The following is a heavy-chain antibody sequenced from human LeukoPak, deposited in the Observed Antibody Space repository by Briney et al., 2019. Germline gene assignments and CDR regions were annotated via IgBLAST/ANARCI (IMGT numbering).Heavy chain of an antibody. CDR3: ARAGETIFGAPNWFDP. D-gene: IGHD3-3*01. CDR2: IIPIFGTA. CDR1: GGTFSSYA. J-gene: IGHJ5*02. Sequence: SVKVSCKASGGTFSSYAISWVRQAPGQGLEWMGGIIPIFGTANYAQKFQGRVTITADESTSTAYMELSSLRSEDTAVYYCARAGETIFGAPNWFDPWGQGTLVTVSS. V-gene: IGHV1-69*01.